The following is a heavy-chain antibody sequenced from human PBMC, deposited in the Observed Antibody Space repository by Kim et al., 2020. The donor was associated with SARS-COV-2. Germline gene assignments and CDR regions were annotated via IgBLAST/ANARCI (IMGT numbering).Heavy chain of an antibody. J-gene: IGHJ4*02. CDR3: ARKGRGSSSLFDY. Sequence: AKKFQGRVTITADESTSTAYMERSSLRSEDTAVYYCARKGRGSSSLFDYWGQGTLVTVSS. D-gene: IGHD6-6*01. V-gene: IGHV1-69*01.